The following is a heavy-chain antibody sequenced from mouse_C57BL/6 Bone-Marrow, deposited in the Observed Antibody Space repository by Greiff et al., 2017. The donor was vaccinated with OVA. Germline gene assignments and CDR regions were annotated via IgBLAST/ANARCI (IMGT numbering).Heavy chain of an antibody. V-gene: IGHV10-1*01. CDR2: IRSKSNNYAT. Sequence: DVQLVESGGGLVQPKGSLKLSCAASGFSFNPYAMNWVRQAPGKGLEWVARIRSKSNNYATYYADSVKDRFTISRDDSESMLYLQMNNLKTEDTVMYYCVRHKVYLYFNVWGTETTVTVSS. CDR1: GFSFNPYA. CDR3: VRHKVYLYFNV. J-gene: IGHJ1*03.